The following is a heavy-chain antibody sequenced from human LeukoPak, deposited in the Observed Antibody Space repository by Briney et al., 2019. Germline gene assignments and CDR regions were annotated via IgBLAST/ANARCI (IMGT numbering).Heavy chain of an antibody. V-gene: IGHV3-23*01. J-gene: IGHJ4*02. CDR3: AKGGDGSSGSCNFPFDY. D-gene: IGHD2-15*01. CDR1: GFTFSSYV. Sequence: GGSLRLSCAASGFTFSSYVMRWVRQAPGKGLEWVSSITASGGNTYYADSVKGRFTISRDNSKNTLYLQMDSLRAEDTAIYYCAKGGDGSSGSCNFPFDYWGQGTLVTVSS. CDR2: ITASGGNT.